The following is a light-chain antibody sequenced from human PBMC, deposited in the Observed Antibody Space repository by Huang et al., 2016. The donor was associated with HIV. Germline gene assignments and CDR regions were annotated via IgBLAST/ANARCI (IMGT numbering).Light chain of an antibody. CDR2: GAS. J-gene: IGKJ2*01. CDR3: QQYSIPPYA. CDR1: QAISYY. V-gene: IGKV1-27*01. Sequence: DIQMTQSPSFMSASVGDRVTITCRASQAISYYLAWYQQKPGKTPKLLISGASTLESGVPSRFSGGGSGTDFRLTLISLQPEDVATYYCQQYSIPPYAFGQGTKL.